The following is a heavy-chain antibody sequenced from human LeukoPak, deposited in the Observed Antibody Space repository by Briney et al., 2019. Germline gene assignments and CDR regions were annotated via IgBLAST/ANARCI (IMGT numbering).Heavy chain of an antibody. V-gene: IGHV3-30*03. CDR3: ARDAHWGWDF. J-gene: IGHJ4*02. CDR2: ISYDGSNK. Sequence: GGSLRLSCAASGFTFNNYDMLWVRQAPGKGLEWVAVISYDGSNKYYADSVKGRFTISRDNSKNTLYLQMNSLRAEDTAVYYCARDAHWGWDFWGRGTLVTVSS. D-gene: IGHD7-27*01. CDR1: GFTFNNYD.